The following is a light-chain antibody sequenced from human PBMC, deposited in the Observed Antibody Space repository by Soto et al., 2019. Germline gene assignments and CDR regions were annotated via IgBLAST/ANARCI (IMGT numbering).Light chain of an antibody. CDR2: ATS. CDR3: QHYKTYPYT. CDR1: QDISNY. J-gene: IGKJ2*01. Sequence: DIQMTQSPSSLSASVGDRVTITCRASQDISNYLVWFQQKPGKAPRSLIYATSNLQNGVPSRFSGSGSGTDFTLTISSLQPEDVATYYCQHYKTYPYTYGQGTKVEIK. V-gene: IGKV1-16*01.